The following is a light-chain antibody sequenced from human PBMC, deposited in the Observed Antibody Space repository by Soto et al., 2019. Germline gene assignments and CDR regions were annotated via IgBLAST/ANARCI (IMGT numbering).Light chain of an antibody. Sequence: IQMTQSPSTLSASVGDRVIITCRASESISGWLVCYQQKPGRAPNLLIYKASSLASRVPSRFSDSGSGTEFTRTISSLQPDDFETYYCQQYNSYPYTFGRGTKLEIK. CDR3: QQYNSYPYT. J-gene: IGKJ2*01. CDR2: KAS. V-gene: IGKV1-5*03. CDR1: ESISGW.